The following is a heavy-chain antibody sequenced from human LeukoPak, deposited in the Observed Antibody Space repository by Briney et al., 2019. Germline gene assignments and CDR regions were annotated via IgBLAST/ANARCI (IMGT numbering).Heavy chain of an antibody. CDR3: ARDIGWDDY. Sequence: PSETLSLTCAVYGGSFSGYYWSWIRQPPGKGLEWIGEIDHSGSTNYNPSLKSRVTISVDTSKNQFSLKLSSVTAADTAVYYCARDIGWDDYWGQGTLVTVSS. V-gene: IGHV4-34*01. J-gene: IGHJ4*02. D-gene: IGHD1-26*01. CDR1: GGSFSGYY. CDR2: IDHSGST.